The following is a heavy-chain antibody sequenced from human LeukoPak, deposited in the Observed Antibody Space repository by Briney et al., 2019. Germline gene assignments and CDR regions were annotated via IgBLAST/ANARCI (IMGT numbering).Heavy chain of an antibody. CDR1: GFTFSSYW. CDR3: SRRWLQHAFDI. Sequence: GGSLRLSCAAFGFTFSSYWMHWVRQTPGKGLVWVSRLNSDGSSTSYADSVKGRFTISRDNAKNTLYLQMNSLRAEDTAVYYCSRRWLQHAFDIWGQGTMVTVSS. D-gene: IGHD5-24*01. V-gene: IGHV3-74*01. J-gene: IGHJ3*02. CDR2: LNSDGSST.